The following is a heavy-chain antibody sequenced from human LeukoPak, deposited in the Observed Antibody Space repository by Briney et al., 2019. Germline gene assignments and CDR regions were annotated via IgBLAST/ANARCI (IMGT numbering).Heavy chain of an antibody. J-gene: IGHJ4*02. CDR2: IYYSGST. Sequence: RTSETLSLTCTVSGGSINSYYWSWIRQPPGKGLEWIGYIYYSGSTNYNPSLKSRVTISVGTSKNQFSLKLSSVTAADTAVYYCARGAPYYYDSSGYLFDYWGQGTLVTVSS. D-gene: IGHD3-22*01. V-gene: IGHV4-59*01. CDR1: GGSINSYY. CDR3: ARGAPYYYDSSGYLFDY.